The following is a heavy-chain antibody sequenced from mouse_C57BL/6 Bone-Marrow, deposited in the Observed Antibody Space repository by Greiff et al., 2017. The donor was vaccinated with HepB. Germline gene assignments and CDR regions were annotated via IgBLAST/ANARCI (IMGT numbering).Heavy chain of an antibody. D-gene: IGHD1-1*01. CDR1: GFTFSNYW. CDR3: TMDCSSYKDFDY. CDR2: IRLKSDNYAT. V-gene: IGHV6-3*01. J-gene: IGHJ2*01. Sequence: EVQVVESGGGLVQPGGSMKLSCVASGFTFSNYWMNWVRQSPEKGLEWVAQIRLKSDNYATHYAESVKGRFTISRDDSKSSVYLQMNNLRAEDTGIYYCTMDCSSYKDFDYWGQGTTLTVSS.